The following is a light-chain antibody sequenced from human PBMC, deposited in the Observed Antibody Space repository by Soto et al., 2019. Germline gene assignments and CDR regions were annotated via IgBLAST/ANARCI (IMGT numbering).Light chain of an antibody. V-gene: IGKV2D-29*02. CDR3: MQSTQLPPT. CDR1: QSLLHITGETF. CDR2: EVS. J-gene: IGKJ5*01. Sequence: DVVMTQTPLPLSVAPGQPASISCKSSQSLLHITGETFLFWYPQKPGQSPQLLIYEVSTRVSGVPDRFSGSGSGTDFTLEISRVETDDVGIYYCMQSTQLPPTFGQGTRLEIK.